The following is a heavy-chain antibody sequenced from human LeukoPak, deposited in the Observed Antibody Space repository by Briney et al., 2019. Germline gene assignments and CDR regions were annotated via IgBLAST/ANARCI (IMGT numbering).Heavy chain of an antibody. CDR3: ARELLNSGGHDY. CDR1: GFIFSNYA. V-gene: IGHV3-30-3*01. J-gene: IGHJ4*02. CDR2: ISYDGSNK. D-gene: IGHD3-10*01. Sequence: GGSLRLSCVASGFIFSNYAIHWVRQAPGKGLEWVSVISYDGSNKYYADSVKDRFTISRDSSKNTLYLQMNSLRAEDTAVYYCARELLNSGGHDYWGQGTLVTVSS.